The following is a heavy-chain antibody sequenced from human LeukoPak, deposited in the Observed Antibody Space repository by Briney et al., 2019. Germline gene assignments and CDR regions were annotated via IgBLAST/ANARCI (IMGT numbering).Heavy chain of an antibody. J-gene: IGHJ3*02. D-gene: IGHD5-12*01. Sequence: PGGSLRLSCAASGFTFDDYAMHWVRHAPGKGLEWVSGISWNSGSIGYADPVKGRFTISRDNAKNSLYLQMNSLRAEDTAVYYCARVTVATISEAFDIWGQGTMVTVSS. CDR2: ISWNSGSI. V-gene: IGHV3-9*01. CDR3: ARVTVATISEAFDI. CDR1: GFTFDDYA.